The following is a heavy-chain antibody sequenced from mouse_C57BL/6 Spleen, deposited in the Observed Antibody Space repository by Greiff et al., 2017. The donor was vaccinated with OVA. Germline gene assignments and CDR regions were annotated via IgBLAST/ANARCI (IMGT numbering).Heavy chain of an antibody. CDR1: GFSLTSYG. J-gene: IGHJ3*01. CDR2: IWGDGST. V-gene: IGHV2-3*01. CDR3: AKGGSSSCAY. D-gene: IGHD1-1*01. Sequence: QVQLKESGPGLVAPSQSLSITCTVSGFSLTSYGVSWVRQPPGKGLEWLGEIWGDGSTNYHSALISGLSISKDNSKSQVFLKLNSLHTDDTATYYCAKGGSSSCAYWGQGTLVTVSA.